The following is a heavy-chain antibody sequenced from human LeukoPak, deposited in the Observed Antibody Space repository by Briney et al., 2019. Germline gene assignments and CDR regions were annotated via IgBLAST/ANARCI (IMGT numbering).Heavy chain of an antibody. Sequence: AETLSLICAVYGGSFSGYYWRWIRQPPGKGVEWIGEINRSGSTNYNPSLKSRVTISVDTSKNQFSLELSSVTAADTAVYYFARLPITMIVALDYWGQGTLVTVSS. CDR3: ARLPITMIVALDY. CDR1: GGSFSGYY. V-gene: IGHV4-34*01. J-gene: IGHJ4*02. CDR2: INRSGST. D-gene: IGHD3-22*01.